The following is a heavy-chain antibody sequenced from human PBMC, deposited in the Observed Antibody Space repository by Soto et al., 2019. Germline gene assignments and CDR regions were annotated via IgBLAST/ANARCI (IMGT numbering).Heavy chain of an antibody. CDR1: GYSFTSYW. J-gene: IGHJ4*02. CDR2: IYPVESDT. CDR3: ARLGNYQSSGLYY. Sequence: VESLKISCKGSGYSFTSYWTGWVRQIPWKGLEWMGIIYPVESDTRYSPSFQGQVTISADKSISTAYLQWSSLKASDTAMYYCARLGNYQSSGLYYWGKENMFSASS. V-gene: IGHV5-51*01. D-gene: IGHD6-19*01.